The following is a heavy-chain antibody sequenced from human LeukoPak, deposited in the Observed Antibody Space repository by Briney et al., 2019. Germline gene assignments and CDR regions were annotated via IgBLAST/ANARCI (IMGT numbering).Heavy chain of an antibody. J-gene: IGHJ4*02. Sequence: GGSLRLSCASSEFSVGSNYMTWVRQAPRKGLEGVSSISSSSSYIYYADSVKGRFTISRDNAKNSLYLQMNSLRAEDTAVYYCAREDRYCSSTSCYDYWGQGTLVTVSS. CDR1: EFSVGSNY. CDR2: ISSSSSYI. CDR3: AREDRYCSSTSCYDY. V-gene: IGHV3-21*01. D-gene: IGHD2-2*01.